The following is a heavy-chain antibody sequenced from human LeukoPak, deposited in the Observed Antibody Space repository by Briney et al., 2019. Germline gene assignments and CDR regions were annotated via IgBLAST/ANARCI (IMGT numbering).Heavy chain of an antibody. CDR3: ARQGGANAFDI. D-gene: IGHD1-26*01. CDR1: GYTFTSHW. CDR2: ISSGDSDT. Sequence: GESLKISCEGSGYTFTSHWIGWVRQMPGKGLEWMGIISSGDSDTRYSPSFQGQVTISADKSISTAYLQWSSLKASDTAMYYCARQGGANAFDIWGQGTMVTVSS. J-gene: IGHJ3*02. V-gene: IGHV5-51*01.